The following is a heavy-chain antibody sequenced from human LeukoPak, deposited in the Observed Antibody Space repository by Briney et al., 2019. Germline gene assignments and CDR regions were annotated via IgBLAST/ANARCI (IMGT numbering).Heavy chain of an antibody. CDR3: AKDVHPFGSGSYVEGFDY. CDR2: ISYDGSNK. CDR1: GFTFSSYG. V-gene: IGHV3-30*18. Sequence: PGRSLRLSCAASGFTFSSYGMHWVRQAPGKGLEWVAVISYDGSNKYYADSVKGRFTISRDNSKNTLYLQMNSLRAEDTAVYYCAKDVHPFGSGSYVEGFDYWGQGTLVTVSS. J-gene: IGHJ4*02. D-gene: IGHD3-10*01.